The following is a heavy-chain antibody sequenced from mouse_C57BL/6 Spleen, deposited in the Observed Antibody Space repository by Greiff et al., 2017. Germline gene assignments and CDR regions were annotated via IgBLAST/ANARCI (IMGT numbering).Heavy chain of an antibody. J-gene: IGHJ2*01. V-gene: IGHV1-87*01. CDR3: SEDYAVYYCAVNWESFDY. Sequence: VKLVASGPELARPWASVKISCPAFYTFSRRVHFAIRDTNSWMQWVKQRPGQGLEWIGAIYPGYGDTSYNQKFKGKATLTADKSSSTAYMQLSSLTSEDYAVYYCAVNWESFDYWGQGTTLTVSS. CDR2: GQGLEWIG. D-gene: IGHD4-1*02. CDR1: YTFSRRVH.